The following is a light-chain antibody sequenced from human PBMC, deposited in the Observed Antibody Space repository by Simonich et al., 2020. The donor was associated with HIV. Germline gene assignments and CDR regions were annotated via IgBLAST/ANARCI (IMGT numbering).Light chain of an antibody. CDR3: MQALQTPFT. J-gene: IGKJ3*01. CDR1: QSLLGNNGLNY. CDR2: LGS. V-gene: IGKV2-28*01. Sequence: IVMTQSPLSLPVTPGEPASLYCRFSQSLLGNNGLNYLDWYLQKPGHSPQLLIYLGSNRASEVPDRFSGSGAGTDFTLKISRLEAEDVGVYYCMQALQTPFTFGPGTKVDIK.